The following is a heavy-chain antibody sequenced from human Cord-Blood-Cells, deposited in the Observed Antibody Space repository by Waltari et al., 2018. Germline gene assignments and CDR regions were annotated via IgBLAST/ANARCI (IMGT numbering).Heavy chain of an antibody. V-gene: IGHV4-59*01. Sequence: QVQLQESGPGMVKPSETLSLTCTVSGGSISSYYWSWIRQPPGKGLEWIGYIYYSVSTTDPPSLKARVTISVDTSKNECSRKVSAVTAADTGVDYCARGGTAMVIDYWGQGTLVTVSS. CDR2: IYYSVST. D-gene: IGHD5-18*01. CDR1: GGSISSYY. CDR3: ARGGTAMVIDY. J-gene: IGHJ4*02.